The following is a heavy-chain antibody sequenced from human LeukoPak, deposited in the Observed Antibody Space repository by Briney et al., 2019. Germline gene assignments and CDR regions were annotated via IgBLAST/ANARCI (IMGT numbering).Heavy chain of an antibody. CDR2: INPSGGST. V-gene: IGHV1-46*01. D-gene: IGHD3-9*01. J-gene: IGHJ4*02. Sequence: ASVKVSCKASGYTFTSYYLHWVRQAPGQGLEWMGIINPSGGSTSYAQKFQGRVTMTRDMSTSTVYMELSSLRSEDTAVYYCARGYDILTGYYLFDYWGQGTLVTVSS. CDR3: ARGYDILTGYYLFDY. CDR1: GYTFTSYY.